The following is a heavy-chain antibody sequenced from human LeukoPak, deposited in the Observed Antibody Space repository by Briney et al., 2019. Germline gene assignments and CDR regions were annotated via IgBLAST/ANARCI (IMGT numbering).Heavy chain of an antibody. V-gene: IGHV1-46*01. J-gene: IGHJ6*03. CDR1: GYTFTSYY. Sequence: ASVKVSCKASGYTFTSYYMHWVRQAPGQGLEWMGIINPSGGSTSYARKFQGRVTMTRDMSTSTVYMELSSLRSEDTAVYYCARVGGPSGSYYGVYYYYYGRLGQRDHGHRLL. CDR2: INPSGGST. CDR3: ARVGGPSGSYYGVYYYYYGR. D-gene: IGHD1-26*01.